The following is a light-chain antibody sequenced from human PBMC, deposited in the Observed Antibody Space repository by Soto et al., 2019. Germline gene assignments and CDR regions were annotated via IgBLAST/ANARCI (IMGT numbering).Light chain of an antibody. Sequence: EIVMTQSPATLSVSPGEGATLSCRASQSVSSNLAWYQQKPGQAPRLLIFVASARATAIPARFSGRGSGTEFTLTISSLQSEDFAVYYCQQYNNRPYTFGQGTKLEIK. CDR1: QSVSSN. J-gene: IGKJ2*01. V-gene: IGKV3-15*01. CDR2: VAS. CDR3: QQYNNRPYT.